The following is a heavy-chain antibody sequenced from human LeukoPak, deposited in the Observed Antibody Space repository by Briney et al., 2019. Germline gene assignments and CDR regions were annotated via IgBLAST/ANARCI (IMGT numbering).Heavy chain of an antibody. Sequence: SETLSLTCTVSGGSISSYYWSWIRQPPGKGLEWIGYIYYSGSTNYNPSLKSRVTISVDTSKDQFSLKLSSVTAADTAVYYCARGRLLYSSGWPFDYWGQGTLVTVSS. CDR3: ARGRLLYSSGWPFDY. J-gene: IGHJ4*02. V-gene: IGHV4-59*01. D-gene: IGHD6-19*01. CDR1: GGSISSYY. CDR2: IYYSGST.